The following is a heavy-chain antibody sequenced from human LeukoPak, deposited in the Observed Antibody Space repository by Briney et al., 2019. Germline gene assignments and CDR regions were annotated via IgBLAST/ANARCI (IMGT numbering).Heavy chain of an antibody. V-gene: IGHV3-33*01. J-gene: IGHJ6*04. CDR2: IWYDGSNK. D-gene: IGHD2-2*01. CDR3: ARVGVDCSSTSCYDGMDV. Sequence: GRSLRLSCAASGFTFSSYGMHWVRQAPGKGLERVAAIWYDGSNKYYADSVKGRFTISRDNSKNTLYLQMNSLRAEDTAVYYCARVGVDCSSTSCYDGMDVWGKGTTVTVSS. CDR1: GFTFSSYG.